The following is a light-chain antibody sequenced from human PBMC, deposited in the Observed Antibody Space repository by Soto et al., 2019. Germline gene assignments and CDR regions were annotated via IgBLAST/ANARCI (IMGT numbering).Light chain of an antibody. CDR2: KTS. J-gene: IGKJ1*01. CDR1: QSISSW. Sequence: DIQMTQSPSTLSASVGDRVTITCRASQSISSWLAWYQQKPGKVPNLLIYKTSTLKSGVPSRFSGSGSGTEFTLTISSLQPDDFETYYCQQYYSYSWAFGQGTKVEIK. CDR3: QQYYSYSWA. V-gene: IGKV1-5*03.